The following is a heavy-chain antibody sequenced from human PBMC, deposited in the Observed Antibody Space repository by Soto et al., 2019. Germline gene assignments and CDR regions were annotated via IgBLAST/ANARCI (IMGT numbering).Heavy chain of an antibody. Sequence: QVQLVQSGAEVKKPGSSVKVSCKASGGTFSSYAISWVRQAPGQGLEWMGGIIPIFGTADYAQKFQGRVTITAAESTSTAYRELSSLRSEDTAVYYCACTVSNYYYYGMDVWGQGTTVTVSS. J-gene: IGHJ6*02. CDR1: GGTFSSYA. V-gene: IGHV1-69*12. D-gene: IGHD2-8*01. CDR3: ACTVSNYYYYGMDV. CDR2: IIPIFGTA.